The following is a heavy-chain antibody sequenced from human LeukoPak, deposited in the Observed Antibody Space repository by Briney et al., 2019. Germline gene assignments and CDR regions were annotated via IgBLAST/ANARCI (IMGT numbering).Heavy chain of an antibody. CDR1: GYSFTNYW. D-gene: IGHD1-26*01. CDR2: IYPGDSDT. V-gene: IGHV5-51*01. CDR3: ARHHYSGLYNWFDP. J-gene: IGHJ5*02. Sequence: GESLKISCKGSGYSFTNYWLACVRQMPRQGLEWMGIIYPGDSDTRYSPSFQGQVTISADKSISTAYLQWSGLKASDTAMYYCARHHYSGLYNWFDPWGQGTLVTVSS.